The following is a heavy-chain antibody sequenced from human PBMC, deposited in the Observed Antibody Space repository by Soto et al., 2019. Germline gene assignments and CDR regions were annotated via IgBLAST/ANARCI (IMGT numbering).Heavy chain of an antibody. CDR2: IIPILGIA. CDR3: ATYSGYLDY. Sequence: GASVKVSCKASGGTFSSYTISWVRQAPGQGLEWMGRIIPILGIANYAQKFQCRVTFTADKSTSTAYMELSSLRSEDTAVYYCATYSGYLDYWGQGTLVTVSS. V-gene: IGHV1-69*02. J-gene: IGHJ4*02. CDR1: GGTFSSYT. D-gene: IGHD5-12*01.